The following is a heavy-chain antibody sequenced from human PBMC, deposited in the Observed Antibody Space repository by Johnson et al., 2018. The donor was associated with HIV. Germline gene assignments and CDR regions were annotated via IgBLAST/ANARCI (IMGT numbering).Heavy chain of an antibody. CDR2: INRDGSTT. D-gene: IGHD6-19*01. J-gene: IGHJ3*02. CDR1: GFTLTTHW. Sequence: VLLVESGGGLVQPGGSLRLSCAASGFTLTTHWMHWVRQAPGKGLVWVSRINRDGSTTDYADSVKGRFTISRDNSKNTLYLQMNSLRAEDTAVYYCASPRAVAGGGAFDIWGQGTMVTVSS. V-gene: IGHV3-74*02. CDR3: ASPRAVAGGGAFDI.